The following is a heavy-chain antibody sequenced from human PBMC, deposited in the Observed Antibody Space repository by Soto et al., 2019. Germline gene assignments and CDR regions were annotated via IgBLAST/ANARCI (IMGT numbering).Heavy chain of an antibody. CDR3: TTGLSSWS. CDR2: IKTKTDAWTT. J-gene: IGHJ5*02. CDR1: GFTFSSAW. Sequence: EVQLVESGGGLVKPGGSLRLSCAGSGFTFSSAWMNWVRQAPGKGLEWVGRIKTKTDAWTTDYAVPVMGSFTISRDDSKNTLYLQMNRLKTDDTAMYFCTTGLSSWSWGQGTLVTVSS. V-gene: IGHV3-15*07. D-gene: IGHD6-13*01.